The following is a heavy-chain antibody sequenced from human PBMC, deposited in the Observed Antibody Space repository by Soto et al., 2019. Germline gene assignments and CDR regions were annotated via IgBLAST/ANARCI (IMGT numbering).Heavy chain of an antibody. V-gene: IGHV3-48*02. Sequence: EVQLVESGGGLVQPGGSLRLFCAVSGFTFSTHAMNWVRQAPGKGLEWVAYIHGTRSIIYYADSVKGRFTISRANAKNSLFLQMDSLRDEDTAVYYCARDARNADYDYWGQGTLVTVSS. CDR3: ARDARNADYDY. CDR1: GFTFSTHA. D-gene: IGHD3-16*01. CDR2: IHGTRSII. J-gene: IGHJ4*02.